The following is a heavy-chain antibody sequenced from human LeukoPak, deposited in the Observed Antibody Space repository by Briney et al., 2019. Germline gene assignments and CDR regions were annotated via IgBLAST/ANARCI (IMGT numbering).Heavy chain of an antibody. CDR2: VSNDEPNK. CDR1: GFTFTRYD. J-gene: IGHJ4*02. V-gene: IGHV3-30*04. D-gene: IGHD4-23*01. Sequence: GKSLRLSCAASGFTFTRYDMHWVRQAPGKGLEWVAVVSNDEPNKDYGNSVKGRFTIARDNSKNTLYLQMNSLRVEDTAVYYCVLGHYGGLFDNWGQGALVTVSS. CDR3: VLGHYGGLFDN.